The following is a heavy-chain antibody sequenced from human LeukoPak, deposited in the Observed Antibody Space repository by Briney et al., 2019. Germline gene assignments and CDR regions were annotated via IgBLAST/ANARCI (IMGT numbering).Heavy chain of an antibody. CDR3: AREWANGEGYYDFWSGYYFIDY. CDR2: IYYSGST. CDR1: GGSISSGDYY. J-gene: IGHJ4*02. V-gene: IGHV4-30-4*08. D-gene: IGHD3-3*01. Sequence: KPSETLSLTCTVSGGSISSGDYYWSWIRQPPGKGLEWIGYIYYSGSTYYNPSLKSRVTISVDTSKNQFSLKLSSVTAADTAVYYCAREWANGEGYYDFWSGYYFIDYWGQGTLVTVSS.